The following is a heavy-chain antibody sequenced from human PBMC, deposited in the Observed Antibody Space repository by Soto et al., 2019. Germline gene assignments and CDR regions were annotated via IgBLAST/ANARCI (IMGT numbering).Heavy chain of an antibody. V-gene: IGHV4-31*03. CDR1: GGSISSGGYY. D-gene: IGHD5-18*01. Sequence: QVQLQESGPGLVKPSQTLSLTCTVSGGSISSGGYYWSWIRQHPGKGLEWIGYIYYSGSTYYNPSLKSRVTISVDTSKNQFSLKLSSVTSADTAVYYCACTTYSYGSLCFDYWGQGTLVTVSS. CDR3: ACTTYSYGSLCFDY. CDR2: IYYSGST. J-gene: IGHJ4*02.